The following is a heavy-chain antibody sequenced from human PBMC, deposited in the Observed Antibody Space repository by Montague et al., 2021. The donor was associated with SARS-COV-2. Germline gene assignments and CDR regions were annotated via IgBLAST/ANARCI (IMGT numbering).Heavy chain of an antibody. D-gene: IGHD3-10*01. CDR1: GGSISSYY. CDR2: IYTSGST. CDR3: AREAWFGDKTSASEYYGMDV. Sequence: SETLSLTCTVSGGSISSYYWSWIRQPAGKGLEWIGRIYTSGSTYYNPSLKSRVTISVDTSKNQFSLKLSSVTAADTAVYYCAREAWFGDKTSASEYYGMDVWGQGTTVTVSS. V-gene: IGHV4-4*07. J-gene: IGHJ6*02.